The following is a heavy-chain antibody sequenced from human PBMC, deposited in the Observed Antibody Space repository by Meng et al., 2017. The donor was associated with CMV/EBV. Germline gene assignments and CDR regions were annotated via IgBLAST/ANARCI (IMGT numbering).Heavy chain of an antibody. V-gene: IGHV4-31*03. J-gene: IGHJ3*02. D-gene: IGHD3-22*01. Sequence: QVQLQESGPGLVKPSQTLSLTCTVSGGSISSGGYYWSWIRQHPGKGLEWIGYIYYSGSTYYNPSLKSRVTISVDTSKNQFSLKLSSVTAADTAVYYCARDYYDSSGYYYGGSKKDAFDIWGQGTMVTVSS. CDR3: ARDYYDSSGYYYGGSKKDAFDI. CDR2: IYYSGST. CDR1: GGSISSGGYY.